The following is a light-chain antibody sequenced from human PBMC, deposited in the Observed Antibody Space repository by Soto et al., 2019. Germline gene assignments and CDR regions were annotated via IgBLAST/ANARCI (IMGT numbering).Light chain of an antibody. J-gene: IGKJ4*01. Sequence: VMTQSPATLSVSPGERAALSCRASQSVSTNLAWYQQKPGQPPRLLIYGASSRATGIPDRFSGRGSGTDFTLTISRLEPEDFAVYYCQQRSKWPLTFGGGTKVDIK. CDR1: QSVSTN. V-gene: IGKV3-11*01. CDR2: GAS. CDR3: QQRSKWPLT.